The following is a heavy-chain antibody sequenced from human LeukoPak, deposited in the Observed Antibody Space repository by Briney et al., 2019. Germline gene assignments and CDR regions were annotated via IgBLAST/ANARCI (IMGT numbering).Heavy chain of an antibody. D-gene: IGHD3-10*01. CDR1: GYTFTGYY. CDR2: INPNSGGT. J-gene: IGHJ4*02. V-gene: IGHV1-2*02. CDR3: ARDFNYYGSGSFPDY. Sequence: ASVKVSCKASGYTFTGYYMHWVRQAPGQGLEWMGWINPNSGGTNYAQKFQGRVTMTRDTSISTAYMELSRLRSDDTAVDYCARDFNYYGSGSFPDYWGQGTLVTVSS.